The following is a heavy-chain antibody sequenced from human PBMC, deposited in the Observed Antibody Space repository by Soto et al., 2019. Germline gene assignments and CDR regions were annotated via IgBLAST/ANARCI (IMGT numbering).Heavy chain of an antibody. CDR2: IYYSGST. V-gene: IGHV4-30-4*01. J-gene: IGHJ6*02. CDR3: ARDRTGTTGAYYYGMDV. CDR1: GGSISSGDYY. Sequence: TLSLTCTVSGGSISSGDYYWSWIRQPPGKGLEWIGYIYYSGSTYYNPSLKSRVTISVDTSKNQFSLKLSSVTAADTAVYYCARDRTGTTGAYYYGMDVWGQGTTVTVSS. D-gene: IGHD1-7*01.